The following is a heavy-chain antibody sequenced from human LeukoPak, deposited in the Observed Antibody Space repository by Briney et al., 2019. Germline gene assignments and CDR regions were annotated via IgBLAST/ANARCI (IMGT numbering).Heavy chain of an antibody. V-gene: IGHV3-48*01. CDR3: ARDGKDSSSFEIDY. Sequence: GGSLRLSCAASGFTFSSYSMNWVRQAPGKGLEWVSYISSSSSTIYYADSVKGRFTISRDNAKNSLYLQMNSLRAEDTAVYYCARDGKDSSSFEIDYWGQGTLVTVSS. CDR1: GFTFSSYS. CDR2: ISSSSSTI. D-gene: IGHD6-6*01. J-gene: IGHJ4*02.